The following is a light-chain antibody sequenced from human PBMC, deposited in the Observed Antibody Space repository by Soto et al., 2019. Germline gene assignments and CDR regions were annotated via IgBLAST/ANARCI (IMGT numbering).Light chain of an antibody. CDR1: QSITTY. J-gene: IGKJ1*01. CDR3: QQANSFLWT. CDR2: DAS. Sequence: DIQMTQSPSSLSASVGDRVTITCRASQSITTYLNWYQQKPGKAPKLLIYDASSLQSGVPSRFSGSGSGTDFTLTISSLQPEDFATYYCQQANSFLWTFGQGTKVDIK. V-gene: IGKV1-12*01.